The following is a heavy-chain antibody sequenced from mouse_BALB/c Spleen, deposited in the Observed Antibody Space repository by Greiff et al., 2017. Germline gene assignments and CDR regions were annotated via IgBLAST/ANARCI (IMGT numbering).Heavy chain of an antibody. CDR3: AGSAGGYYFDY. Sequence: EVQVVESGGGLVQPGGSRKLSCAASGFSFSSFGMHWVRQAPEKGLEWVAYISSGSSTIYYADTVKGRFTISRDNPKNTLLLQMTSLRSEDTAMYYCAGSAGGYYFDYWGQGTTLTVSA. V-gene: IGHV5-17*02. J-gene: IGHJ2*01. CDR2: ISSGSSTI. CDR1: GFSFSSFG. D-gene: IGHD6-1*01.